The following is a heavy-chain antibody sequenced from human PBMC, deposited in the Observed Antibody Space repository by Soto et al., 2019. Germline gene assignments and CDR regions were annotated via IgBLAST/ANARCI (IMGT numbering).Heavy chain of an antibody. CDR1: GGSISSSRSY. Sequence: SETLSLTCNVSGGSISSSRSYWAWIRQPPGKGLEWIANIFYSGSTYYNPSLASRVIISVDTSKNQFSLKLNSVTAADTAVYYCARSSGSWPHNWFDPWGQGTQVTVSS. CDR3: ARSSGSWPHNWFDP. CDR2: IFYSGST. V-gene: IGHV4-39*07. J-gene: IGHJ5*02. D-gene: IGHD1-26*01.